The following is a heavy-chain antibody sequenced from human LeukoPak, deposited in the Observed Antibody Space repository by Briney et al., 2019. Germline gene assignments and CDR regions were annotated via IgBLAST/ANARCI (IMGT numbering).Heavy chain of an antibody. CDR3: ARDDRAMVRGAFNY. CDR2: IYYSGST. V-gene: IGHV4-59*12. J-gene: IGHJ4*02. CDR1: GGSISSYH. Sequence: SETLSLTCTVSGGSISSYHWSWIRQPPGKGLEWIGYIYYSGSTNYNPSLKSRVTISVDTSKNQFSLKLSSVTPEDTAVHYCARDDRAMVRGAFNYWGQGTLVTVSS. D-gene: IGHD3-10*01.